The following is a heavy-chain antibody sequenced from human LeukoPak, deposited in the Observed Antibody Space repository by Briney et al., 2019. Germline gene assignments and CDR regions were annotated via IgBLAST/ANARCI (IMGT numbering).Heavy chain of an antibody. V-gene: IGHV3-30*04. CDR1: GFTFSSYA. CDR2: ISYDGSNK. D-gene: IGHD3-22*01. CDR3: ARGSTYYDSSGQVPFDY. J-gene: IGHJ4*02. Sequence: GGSLRLSCAASGFTFSSYAMHWVRQAPGKGLEWVAVISYDGSNKYYADSVKGRFTISRDNAKNSLYLQMNSLRAEDTAVYYCARGSTYYDSSGQVPFDYWGQGTLVTVSS.